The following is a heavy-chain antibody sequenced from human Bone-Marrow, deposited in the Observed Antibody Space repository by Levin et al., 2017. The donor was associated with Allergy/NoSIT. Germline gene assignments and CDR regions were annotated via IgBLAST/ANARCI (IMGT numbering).Heavy chain of an antibody. V-gene: IGHV4/OR15-8*02. Sequence: SETLSLTCAVSGGSVNNSNWWMWVRQPPGKGLEWIGEIYHSGNININPSLESRPILSMDKSKNQFSLKLTSVAAADTAVYYCARVKSQITTDQIFYYMDVWGRGTTVTVSS. CDR3: ARVKSQITTDQIFYYMDV. J-gene: IGHJ6*03. CDR2: IYHSGNI. D-gene: IGHD1/OR15-1a*01. CDR1: GGSVNNSNW.